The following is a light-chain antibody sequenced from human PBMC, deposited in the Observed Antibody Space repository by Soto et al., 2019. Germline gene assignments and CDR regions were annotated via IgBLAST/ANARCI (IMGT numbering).Light chain of an antibody. Sequence: SYELTQPPSVSVAPGQTARITCGGDKLGSKIVHWYKQRPGQAPVAVVFDATDRPSGIPDRFSASRSGDTATPTISRVDAGDEADYFCQVWASTAEFFVFGSGTKLTVL. CDR2: DAT. CDR1: KLGSKI. CDR3: QVWASTAEFFV. J-gene: IGLJ1*01. V-gene: IGLV3-21*02.